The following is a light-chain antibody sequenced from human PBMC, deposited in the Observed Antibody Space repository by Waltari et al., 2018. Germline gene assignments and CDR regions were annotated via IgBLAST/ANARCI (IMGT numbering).Light chain of an antibody. Sequence: EIVLTPSPGTLSLSPGERATLSCRASQSVSSSNLAWFQQKPGQAPRLLIYAASSRATGIPDRVSGSGSGTDFTLTISRLEPEDFAVYYCQEDGSSPSWTFGQGTKVEIK. V-gene: IGKV3-20*01. J-gene: IGKJ1*01. CDR1: QSVSSSN. CDR2: AAS. CDR3: QEDGSSPSWT.